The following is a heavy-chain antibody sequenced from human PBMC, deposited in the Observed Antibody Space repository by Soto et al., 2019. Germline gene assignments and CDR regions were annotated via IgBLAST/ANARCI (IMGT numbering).Heavy chain of an antibody. CDR3: ARPRGYSGYDFDY. D-gene: IGHD5-12*01. CDR1: GYSFTSNW. Sequence: GEALKISCKGSGYSFTSNWIGWVRQMPGKGLEWMGIIYPGDSETRYSPSFQGQVTISADKSISTAYLQWSSLKASDTAIYYCARPRGYSGYDFDYWGQGTLVTVSS. V-gene: IGHV5-51*01. CDR2: IYPGDSET. J-gene: IGHJ4*02.